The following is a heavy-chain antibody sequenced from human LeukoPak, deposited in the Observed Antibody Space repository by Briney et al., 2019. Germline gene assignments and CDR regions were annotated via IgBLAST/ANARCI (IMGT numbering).Heavy chain of an antibody. V-gene: IGHV1-18*01. J-gene: IGHJ4*02. CDR3: ARGSYDYVWGSYRSASFDY. Sequence: ASVKVSFKASGYTFTSYGISWVRQAPGQGLEWMGWISAYNGNTNYAQKLQGRVTMTTDTSTSTAYMELRSLRSDDTAVYYCARGSYDYVWGSYRSASFDYWGQGTLVTVSS. CDR1: GYTFTSYG. CDR2: ISAYNGNT. D-gene: IGHD3-16*02.